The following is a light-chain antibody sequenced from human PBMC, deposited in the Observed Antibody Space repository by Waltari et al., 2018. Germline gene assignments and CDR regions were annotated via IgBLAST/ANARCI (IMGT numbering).Light chain of an antibody. V-gene: IGLV1-40*01. CDR2: ENI. Sequence: QSVLTQPPSTSGAPGQRITISCTGTRSNIGAGYYVSWYQQFPGTAPKLLIYENINRPLGVSYRFSGSKSGTSASLTITGLQSEDEADYYCSAWDTSLSAVLFGGGTRLTVL. J-gene: IGLJ2*01. CDR3: SAWDTSLSAVL. CDR1: RSNIGAGYY.